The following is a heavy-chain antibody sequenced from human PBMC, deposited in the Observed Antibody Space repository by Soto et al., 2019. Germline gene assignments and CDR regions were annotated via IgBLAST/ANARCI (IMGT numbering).Heavy chain of an antibody. J-gene: IGHJ4*02. Sequence: QLQLQESGPGLVKPSETLSLTCTVSGGSISRSSYYWGWIRQPPGKGLEWIGSIYYSGSTYYNPSLKSRVTISVATSRIQFSLKLSSVTAADTAVYYCARHDWNGVDYWGQGTLVTVSS. D-gene: IGHD1-1*01. CDR1: GGSISRSSYY. CDR2: IYYSGST. CDR3: ARHDWNGVDY. V-gene: IGHV4-39*01.